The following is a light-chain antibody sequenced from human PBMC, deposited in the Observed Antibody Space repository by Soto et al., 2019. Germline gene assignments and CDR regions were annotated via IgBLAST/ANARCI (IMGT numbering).Light chain of an antibody. V-gene: IGLV2-14*01. CDR1: SSDVDVYNY. Sequence: QSVLTQPASVSGSPGQSITISCTGTSSDVDVYNYVSWYQQHPGKAPKLMIYGVSNRPSGVPHRFSGSKSGNTASLTISGLQPDDEADYYCQSYDISLTVRVFGGGTKLTVL. J-gene: IGLJ3*02. CDR2: GVS. CDR3: QSYDISLTVRV.